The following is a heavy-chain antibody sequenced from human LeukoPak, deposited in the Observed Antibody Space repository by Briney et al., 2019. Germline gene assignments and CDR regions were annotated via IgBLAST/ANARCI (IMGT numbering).Heavy chain of an antibody. CDR2: IYYNERA. D-gene: IGHD3-22*01. CDR3: ARRSSESFDF. CDR1: GGSISSYY. J-gene: IGHJ4*02. Sequence: SETLSLTCTVPGGSISSYYRVWIRQPPGKGLEWIGYIYYNERASYNPSLKSRVTMSVDTSKNQFSLKMSSVTAADTAVYSCARRSSESFDFWGQGTLVTVSS. V-gene: IGHV4-59*08.